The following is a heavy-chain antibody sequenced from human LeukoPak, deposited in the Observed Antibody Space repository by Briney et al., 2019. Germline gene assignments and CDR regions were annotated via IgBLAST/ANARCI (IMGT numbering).Heavy chain of an antibody. V-gene: IGHV3-21*01. Sequence: GSLRLSCAASGFPFSSYSMNWVRQAPGKGLEWVSSISSSSSYIYYADSVKGRFTISRDNAKNSLYLQMNSLRAEDTAVYYCARDEGQQFDYWGQGTLVTVSS. CDR1: GFPFSSYS. D-gene: IGHD6-13*01. CDR3: ARDEGQQFDY. J-gene: IGHJ4*02. CDR2: ISSSSSYI.